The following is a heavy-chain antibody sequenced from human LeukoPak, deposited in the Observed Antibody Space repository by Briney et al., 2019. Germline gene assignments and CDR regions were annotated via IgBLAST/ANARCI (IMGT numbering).Heavy chain of an antibody. CDR2: MNPNSGGT. J-gene: IGHJ5*02. V-gene: IGHV1-2*02. D-gene: IGHD5-18*01. Sequence: ASVKVSCKASGYTFTSYDINWVRQATGQGLEWMGWMNPNSGGTNYAQKFQGRVTMTRDTSISTAYMELSRLRSDDTAVYYCAREVNADTAMCGWFDPWGQGTLVTVSS. CDR1: GYTFTSYD. CDR3: AREVNADTAMCGWFDP.